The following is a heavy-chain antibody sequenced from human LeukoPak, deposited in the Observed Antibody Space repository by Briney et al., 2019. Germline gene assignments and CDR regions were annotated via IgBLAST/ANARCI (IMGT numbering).Heavy chain of an antibody. CDR2: ISYDGSNK. D-gene: IGHD5-18*01. CDR1: GFTFSSHG. Sequence: GRSLRLSCAASGFTFSSHGMHWVRQAPGKGLEWVAVISYDGSNKYYADSVKGRFTISRDNSKNTLYLQMNSLRAEDTAVYYCAKGAERGYSYGGDYFDYWGQGTLVTVSS. J-gene: IGHJ4*02. CDR3: AKGAERGYSYGGDYFDY. V-gene: IGHV3-30*18.